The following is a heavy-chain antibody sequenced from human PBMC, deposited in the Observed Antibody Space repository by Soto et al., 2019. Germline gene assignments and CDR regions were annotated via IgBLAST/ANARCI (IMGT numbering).Heavy chain of an antibody. CDR1: GFTFSNYW. J-gene: IGHJ4*02. Sequence: EVQLVESGGGLVQPGGSLTLSCAASGFTFSNYWMHWVRQAPGKGLVWVSRINSGGSSTSYAASVKGRFTISRDNARNTLYVQMNSLRVEDTAVYYCARAGDRGYEPDDWGQGTLVTVSS. CDR2: INSGGSST. D-gene: IGHD5-12*01. CDR3: ARAGDRGYEPDD. V-gene: IGHV3-74*01.